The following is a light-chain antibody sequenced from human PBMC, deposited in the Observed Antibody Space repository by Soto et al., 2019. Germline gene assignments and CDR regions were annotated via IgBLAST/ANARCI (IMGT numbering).Light chain of an antibody. V-gene: IGKV1-27*01. CDR2: AAS. CDR3: HKYNSAPRT. CDR1: QGIGVY. Sequence: DIQMTQSPSSLSASLGDRVTITCRASQGIGVYLAWFQQKPGKVPKLLIYAASTLQSGVPSRFSGSGSGTDFTLTITSLQREDVGTYLCHKYNSAPRTFGGGTKVEIK. J-gene: IGKJ4*01.